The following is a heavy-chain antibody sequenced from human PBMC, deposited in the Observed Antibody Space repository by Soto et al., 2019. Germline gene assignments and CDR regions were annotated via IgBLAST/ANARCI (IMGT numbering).Heavy chain of an antibody. J-gene: IGHJ6*02. CDR1: GYTFTGYY. CDR2: NNPNSGGT. Sequence: ASVKVSCKASGYTFTGYYMHWVRQAPGQGLEWMGWNNPNSGGTNYAQKFQGRVTMTRDTSISTAYMELSRLRSDDTAVYYCARVCRLARNDHTSWVNSGWYTAPLGDGMDVWGQGTTVTVSS. D-gene: IGHD6-19*01. CDR3: ARVCRLARNDHTSWVNSGWYTAPLGDGMDV. V-gene: IGHV1-2*02.